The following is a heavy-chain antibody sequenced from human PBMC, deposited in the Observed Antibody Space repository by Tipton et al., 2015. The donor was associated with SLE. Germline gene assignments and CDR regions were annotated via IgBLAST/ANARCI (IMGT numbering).Heavy chain of an antibody. CDR2: INHRGDT. V-gene: IGHV4-34*01. Sequence: TLSLTCTVSGGTFSGYHWTWIRQSAGKGLEWIGEINHRGDTKYNSSLKGRVAISIDNLKNQFSLKLTSVTAADTAVYYCARLHGYSYGLNWFDPWGQGTLISVSS. CDR1: GGTFSGYH. D-gene: IGHD5-18*01. CDR3: ARLHGYSYGLNWFDP. J-gene: IGHJ5*02.